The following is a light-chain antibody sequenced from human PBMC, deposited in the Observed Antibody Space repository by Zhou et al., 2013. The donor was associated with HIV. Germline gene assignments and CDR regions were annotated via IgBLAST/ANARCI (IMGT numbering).Light chain of an antibody. CDR3: QQFNSYPLT. V-gene: IGKV1-12*01. Sequence: DIQMTQSPSSVSASVGDRVTITCRASQDISSYLAWYQHKPGKAPNLLIYVASNLQSGVPSRFSGSGSETEFTLTISSLQPEDFATYYCQQFNSYPLTFGGGTKVEIK. CDR2: VAS. CDR1: QDISSY. J-gene: IGKJ4*01.